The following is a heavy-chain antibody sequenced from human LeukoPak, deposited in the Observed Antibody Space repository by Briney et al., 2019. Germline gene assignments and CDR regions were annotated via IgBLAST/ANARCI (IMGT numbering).Heavy chain of an antibody. CDR1: GGSISSYY. J-gene: IGHJ6*03. V-gene: IGHV4-59*01. CDR3: ARQVWGFGDPTPYYYYYYMDV. CDR2: IYYSGST. D-gene: IGHD3-10*01. Sequence: SETLSLTCTVSGGSISSYYWSWIRQPPGKGLEWIGYIYYSGSTNCNPSLKSRVTISVDTSKNQFSLKLSSVTAADTAVYYCARQVWGFGDPTPYYYYYYMDVWGKGTTVTISS.